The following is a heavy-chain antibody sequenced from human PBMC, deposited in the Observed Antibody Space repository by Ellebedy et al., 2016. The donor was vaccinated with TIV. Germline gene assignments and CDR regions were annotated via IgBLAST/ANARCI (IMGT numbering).Heavy chain of an antibody. CDR1: GGTFSAYA. J-gene: IGHJ4*02. CDR3: ARDQSGGSYFYLDS. CDR2: IVPIFGVA. V-gene: IGHV1-69*13. D-gene: IGHD1-26*01. Sequence: AASVKVSCKASGGTFSAYAINWVRQAPGQGLEWLGRIVPIFGVANYPQKFQGRVTITADESRTTVYMELSSLTSEDTAVYYCARDQSGGSYFYLDSWGQGTLVTVSS.